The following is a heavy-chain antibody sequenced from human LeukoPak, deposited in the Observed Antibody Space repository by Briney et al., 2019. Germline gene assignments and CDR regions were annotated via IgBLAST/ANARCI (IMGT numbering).Heavy chain of an antibody. CDR3: AREYSGSYSVDY. D-gene: IGHD1-26*01. J-gene: IGHJ4*02. Sequence: PSETLSLTCTVSGGSISSGSYYWSWIRQPAGKGLEWIGRIYTSGSTNYNPSLKSRVTISVDTSKNQFSLKLSSVTAADTAVYYCAREYSGSYSVDYWGQGTLVTVSS. CDR1: GGSISSGSYY. CDR2: IYTSGST. V-gene: IGHV4-61*02.